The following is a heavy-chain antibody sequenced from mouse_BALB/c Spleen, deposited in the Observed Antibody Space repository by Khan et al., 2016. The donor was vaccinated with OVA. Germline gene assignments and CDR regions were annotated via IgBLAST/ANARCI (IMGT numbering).Heavy chain of an antibody. CDR2: ISYSGST. CDR3: ARSIMAN. CDR1: GYSITSDYA. J-gene: IGHJ2*01. V-gene: IGHV3-2*02. Sequence: EVQLQESGPGLVKPSQSLSLTCTVTGYSITSDYAWNWIRQFPGNKLEWMGYISYSGSTSYNPSLKSRISITRTPSKNQFFLQLNSGTHEDTATYYGARSIMANWGQGTTRTVSS.